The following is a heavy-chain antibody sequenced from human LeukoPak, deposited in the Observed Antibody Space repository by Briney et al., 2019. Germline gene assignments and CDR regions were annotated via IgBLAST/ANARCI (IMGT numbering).Heavy chain of an antibody. CDR2: ISSSSSTI. Sequence: GGSLRLSCADSGFTFSSYSMNWVRQAPGKGVKWVSYISSSSSTIYYADSVKGRFTISRDNAKNSLYLQMNSLRAEDSAVYYCASHCSSTSCYGSLNYWGQGTLVTVSS. CDR1: GFTFSSYS. CDR3: ASHCSSTSCYGSLNY. J-gene: IGHJ4*02. D-gene: IGHD2-2*01. V-gene: IGHV3-48*01.